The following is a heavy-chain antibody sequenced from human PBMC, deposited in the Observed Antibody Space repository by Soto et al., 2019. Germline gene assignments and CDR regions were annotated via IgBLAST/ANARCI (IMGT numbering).Heavy chain of an antibody. Sequence: DTLSLTCRVSGSSIRPYYCSWIRQPPGKGLEWIGNIYYSGSTNYNPSLKSRVIMSVASSKSQLSLRLNSVTAADTAVYYCTRVGGYYGDFPNFDYWGQGALVTVSS. V-gene: IGHV4-59*01. CDR1: GSSIRPYY. J-gene: IGHJ4*02. CDR3: TRVGGYYGDFPNFDY. D-gene: IGHD4-17*01. CDR2: IYYSGST.